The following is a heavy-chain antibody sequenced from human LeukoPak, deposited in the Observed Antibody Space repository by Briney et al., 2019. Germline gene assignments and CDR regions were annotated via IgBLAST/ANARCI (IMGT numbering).Heavy chain of an antibody. CDR3: ARTTRPGGYCSGGSCGWFDP. D-gene: IGHD2-15*01. J-gene: IGHJ5*02. Sequence: ASETLSLTCTVSGGSISSSSYYWGWIRQPPGKGLEWIGSIYYSGSTYYNPSLKSRVTISVDTSKNQFSLKLSSVTAADTAVYYCARTTRPGGYCSGGSCGWFDPWGQGTLVTVSS. CDR1: GGSISSSSYY. V-gene: IGHV4-39*07. CDR2: IYYSGST.